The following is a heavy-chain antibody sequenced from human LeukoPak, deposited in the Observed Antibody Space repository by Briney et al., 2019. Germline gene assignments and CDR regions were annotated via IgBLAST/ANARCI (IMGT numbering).Heavy chain of an antibody. CDR1: GFTLSSYS. D-gene: IGHD6-13*01. CDR3: ARVAAFGTAAFDI. CDR2: ISYNGGST. Sequence: PGGSLRLSCAASGFTLSSYSMHWVRQAPGKGLEYVSAISYNGGSTYYANSVKGRFTISRDSSKNTLYLQMGSLRTEDMAVYYCARVAAFGTAAFDIWGRGTMVTVSS. J-gene: IGHJ3*02. V-gene: IGHV3-64*01.